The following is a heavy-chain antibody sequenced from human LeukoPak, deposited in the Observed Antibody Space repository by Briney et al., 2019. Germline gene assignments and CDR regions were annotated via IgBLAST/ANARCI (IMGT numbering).Heavy chain of an antibody. CDR1: GFSVSNNY. Sequence: GGSLRLSCGVSGFSVSNNYMTWVRQAAGRGLEWVSRVTPDGSSTNYADSVKGRFTISRDNAKNSLYLQMNSLRAEDMALYYCAKDIASYSSSLFDYWGQGTLVTVSS. D-gene: IGHD6-13*01. CDR3: AKDIASYSSSLFDY. J-gene: IGHJ4*02. CDR2: VTPDGSST. V-gene: IGHV3-74*01.